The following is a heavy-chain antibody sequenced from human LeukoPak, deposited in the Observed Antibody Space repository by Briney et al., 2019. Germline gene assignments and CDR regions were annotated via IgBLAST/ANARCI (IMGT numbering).Heavy chain of an antibody. J-gene: IGHJ1*01. V-gene: IGHV3-7*01. CDR3: ARDSPGYGAYVS. CDR1: GLTFSTYW. Sequence: GGSLRLSCAASGLTFSTYWMTWVRQAPGKGLEWVANIKEDGSREYYVDSVKGRFTISRDNAKNSLYLQMDSLTAEDTAVYYCARDSPGYGAYVSWGQGTLVSVSS. CDR2: IKEDGSRE. D-gene: IGHD5-12*01.